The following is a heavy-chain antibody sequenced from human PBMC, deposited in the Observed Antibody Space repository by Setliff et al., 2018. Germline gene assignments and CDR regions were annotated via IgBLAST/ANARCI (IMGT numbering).Heavy chain of an antibody. V-gene: IGHV3-7*01. CDR2: IKQDGSES. J-gene: IGHJ4*02. CDR3: ARRDGSIIYREFFDY. Sequence: GGSLRLSCATSGFTFSNYWMTWVRQAPGKGLEWVANIKQDGSESYYVDSVKGRFTISRDNGKSSLYLQMNSLTAEDTALYYCARRDGSIIYREFFDYWGQGALVTVSS. D-gene: IGHD3-10*01. CDR1: GFTFSNYW.